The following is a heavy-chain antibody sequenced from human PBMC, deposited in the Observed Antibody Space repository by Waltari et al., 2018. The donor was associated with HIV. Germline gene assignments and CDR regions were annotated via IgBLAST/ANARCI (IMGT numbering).Heavy chain of an antibody. D-gene: IGHD3-10*01. CDR3: ASTIGAIYGSAAHNWFDP. CDR1: GGSISSSSYY. J-gene: IGHJ5*02. V-gene: IGHV4-39*01. Sequence: QLQLQESGPGLVKPSETLSLTCTVSGGSISSSSYYWGWIRQPPGNGLEWIGSIYYSGSTYYNPSLKSRVTISVDTSKNQFSLKLSSVTAADTAVYYCASTIGAIYGSAAHNWFDPWGQGTLVTVSS. CDR2: IYYSGST.